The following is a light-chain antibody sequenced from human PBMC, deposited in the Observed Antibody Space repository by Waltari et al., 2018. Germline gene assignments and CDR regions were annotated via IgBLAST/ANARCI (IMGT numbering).Light chain of an antibody. CDR3: MQARQTPWT. CDR1: QSLLHSSGNTF. J-gene: IGKJ1*01. CDR2: LVS. V-gene: IGKV2-28*01. Sequence: DIVMTQSPLSLPVTPGEPASISYRSSQSLLHSSGNTFLAWYVQKPGQAPQLLIYLVSNRASGVRDRFSGSGSGTDCTLKISRVEAEYVGLYYCMQARQTPWTFGQGTKVEIK.